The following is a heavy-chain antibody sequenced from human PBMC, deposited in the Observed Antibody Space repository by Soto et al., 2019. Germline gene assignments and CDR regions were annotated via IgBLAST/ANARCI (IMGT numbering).Heavy chain of an antibody. Sequence: PGESLKISCKGSGYSFTSYWIGWVRQMPGKGLEWMGIIYPGDSETRYSPSSQGQVTISADKSITTAYLQWSSLKASDTAIYYCARRAFCGGDCTARPQDYYGMDVWGQGTAVTVSS. CDR1: GYSFTSYW. V-gene: IGHV5-51*01. CDR2: IYPGDSET. CDR3: ARRAFCGGDCTARPQDYYGMDV. J-gene: IGHJ6*02. D-gene: IGHD2-21*02.